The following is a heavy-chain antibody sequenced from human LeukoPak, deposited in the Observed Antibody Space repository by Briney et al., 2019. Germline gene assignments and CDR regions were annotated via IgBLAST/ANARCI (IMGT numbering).Heavy chain of an antibody. CDR1: GFTFSNYG. V-gene: IGHV3-30*18. Sequence: GGSLRLSCAASGFTFSNYGMHWVRQAPGKGLEWVAVISDDGSEKYYADSVKGRFTISRDNSKIMLYLQMNSLRAEDTAVYYCAKDEGHSGSFGGHNWFDPWGQGTLVTVSS. D-gene: IGHD1-26*01. CDR2: ISDDGSEK. J-gene: IGHJ5*02. CDR3: AKDEGHSGSFGGHNWFDP.